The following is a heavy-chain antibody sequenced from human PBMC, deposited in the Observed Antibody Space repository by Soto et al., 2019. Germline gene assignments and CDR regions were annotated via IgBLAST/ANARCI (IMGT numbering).Heavy chain of an antibody. Sequence: SQTLSLTCVFSGDSVSSDTAAWNWLRQSPSRGLEWLGRTYYRSKWYNDYEVSVKSRITIKPDTSKNQVSLQLNSVTPEDTAVYYCARAKYNWNRSYYYGMDVWGKGPTVTVSS. D-gene: IGHD1-20*01. CDR2: TYYRSKWYN. J-gene: IGHJ6*04. CDR3: ARAKYNWNRSYYYGMDV. V-gene: IGHV6-1*01. CDR1: GDSVSSDTAA.